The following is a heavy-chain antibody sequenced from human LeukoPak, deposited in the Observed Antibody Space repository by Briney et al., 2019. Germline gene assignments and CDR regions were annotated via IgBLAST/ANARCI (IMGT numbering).Heavy chain of an antibody. V-gene: IGHV4-4*07. CDR2: IYTSGST. J-gene: IGHJ4*02. D-gene: IGHD3-3*01. CDR1: GGSISSYY. Sequence: SETLSLTCTVSGGSISSYYWSWIGQPAGKGLEWIGRIYTSGSTNYNPSLKSRVTMSVDTSKNQFSLKLSSVTAADTAVYYCARDKEYYDFWSGYYFDYWGQGTLVTVSS. CDR3: ARDKEYYDFWSGYYFDY.